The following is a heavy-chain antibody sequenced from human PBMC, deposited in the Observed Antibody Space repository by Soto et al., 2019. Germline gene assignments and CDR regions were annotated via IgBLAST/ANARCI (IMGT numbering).Heavy chain of an antibody. CDR2: ISSSSSYI. J-gene: IGHJ6*03. CDR3: ARDGDIRTHYYMDV. CDR1: GFAFNTYH. V-gene: IGHV3-21*01. Sequence: GGSLRLSCAASGFAFNTYHMNWVRQAPGKGLEWVSSISSSSSYIYYAGSVKGRFIISRDNAKNSLYLQMNSLRAEDTALYYCARDGDIRTHYYMDVWGEGTTVTVSS. D-gene: IGHD7-27*01.